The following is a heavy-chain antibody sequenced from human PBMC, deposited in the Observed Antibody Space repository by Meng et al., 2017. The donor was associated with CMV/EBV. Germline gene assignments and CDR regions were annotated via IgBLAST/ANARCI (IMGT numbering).Heavy chain of an antibody. CDR2: IYYSGST. Sequence: SETLSLTCTVSGGSVSSGGYYWSWIRQPPGKGLEWIGYIYYSGSTNYNPSLKSRVTISGDTSKNQFSLKLSSVTAADTAVYYCAREGSGSIFGVASHLNWFDPWGQGTLVTVSS. CDR1: GGSVSSGGYY. J-gene: IGHJ5*02. D-gene: IGHD3-3*01. CDR3: AREGSGSIFGVASHLNWFDP. V-gene: IGHV4-61*08.